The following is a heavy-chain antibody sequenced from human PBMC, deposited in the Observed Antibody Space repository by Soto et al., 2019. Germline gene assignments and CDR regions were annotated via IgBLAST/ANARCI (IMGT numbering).Heavy chain of an antibody. V-gene: IGHV1-18*01. D-gene: IGHD2-15*01. J-gene: IGHJ4*02. Sequence: QVQLVQSGAEVKKPGASVKVSCKASGYTFTSYGISWVRQAPGQGLEWMGWISAYNGNTNYAQKLRGRVIMTTDTSTSTAYMELRSLRSDDTAVYYCARDSLYCSGGSCYLTVTTLIDYWGQGTLVTVSS. CDR3: ARDSLYCSGGSCYLTVTTLIDY. CDR2: ISAYNGNT. CDR1: GYTFTSYG.